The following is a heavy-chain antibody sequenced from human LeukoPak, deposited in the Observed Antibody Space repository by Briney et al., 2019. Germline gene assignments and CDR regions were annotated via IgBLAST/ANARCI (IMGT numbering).Heavy chain of an antibody. CDR2: ISGSDDST. CDR3: AKVVEVAISNFDY. J-gene: IGHJ4*02. D-gene: IGHD2-21*01. Sequence: PGGSLRLSCAASTFTFSSYAMSWVRQAPGKGLEWVSAISGSDDSTYYADSVKGRFAISRDNSKNTLYLQMTSLRVEDTAVYYCAKVVEVAISNFDYWGQGALVAVSS. V-gene: IGHV3-23*01. CDR1: TFTFSSYA.